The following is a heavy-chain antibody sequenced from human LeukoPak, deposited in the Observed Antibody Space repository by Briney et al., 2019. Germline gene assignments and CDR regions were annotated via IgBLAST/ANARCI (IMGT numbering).Heavy chain of an antibody. J-gene: IGHJ6*02. D-gene: IGHD3-9*01. CDR2: IRYDGSDK. CDR3: AKAGRRNRYFDWHHYYYGMDV. Sequence: GGSLRLSCAASGFTFSDYGMHWVRQAPGKGLEWVAFIRYDGSDKYYADSVKGRFTISRDNTKNTLFLQMNSLRGEDTAVYYCAKAGRRNRYFDWHHYYYGMDVWGQGTTVTVSS. V-gene: IGHV3-30*02. CDR1: GFTFSDYG.